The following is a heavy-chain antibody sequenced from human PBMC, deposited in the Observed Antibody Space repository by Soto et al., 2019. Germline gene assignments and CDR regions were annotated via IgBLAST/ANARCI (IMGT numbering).Heavy chain of an antibody. J-gene: IGHJ4*02. Sequence: ASVKVSCKASGYTFTNYGISWVRQAPGEGLEWVGWINTSNDNKPYAQKLKGRLTLTTDTSTSTAYMDLTTLRSDDTAVYFCARDPGAASFDFWAQGTLVTVSS. CDR3: ARDPGAASFDF. D-gene: IGHD2-15*01. CDR1: GYTFTNYG. V-gene: IGHV1-18*01. CDR2: INTSNDNK.